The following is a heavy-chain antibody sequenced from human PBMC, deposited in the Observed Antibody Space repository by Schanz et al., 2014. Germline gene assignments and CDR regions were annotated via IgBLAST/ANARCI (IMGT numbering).Heavy chain of an antibody. CDR2: ISGRDGST. CDR3: AKGRFGELSAFDI. J-gene: IGHJ3*02. Sequence: EVQLLESGGGLVQPGGSLRLSCAASGFTFSSYAMTWVRQAPGMGLEWVSAISGRDGSTYYADSVKGRFTISRDNSKNTLYLQMKSLRAEDTAVYYCAKGRFGELSAFDIWGQGTMVTVSS. V-gene: IGHV3-23*01. D-gene: IGHD3-10*01. CDR1: GFTFSSYA.